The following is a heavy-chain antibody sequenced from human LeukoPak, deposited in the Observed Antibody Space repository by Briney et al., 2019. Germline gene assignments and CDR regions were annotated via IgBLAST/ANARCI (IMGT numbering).Heavy chain of an antibody. V-gene: IGHV1-69*02. CDR1: GGTFSSYI. J-gene: IGHJ6*03. CDR2: IIPILGIA. CDR3: ARGTIFGSFYMDV. Sequence: ASVKVSCKASGGTFSSYIISWVRQAPGQGLEWMGRIIPILGIANYAQKFQGRVTITADKSTSTAYMELSSLRSEDTAVYYCARGTIFGSFYMDVWGKGTTVTVSS. D-gene: IGHD3-3*01.